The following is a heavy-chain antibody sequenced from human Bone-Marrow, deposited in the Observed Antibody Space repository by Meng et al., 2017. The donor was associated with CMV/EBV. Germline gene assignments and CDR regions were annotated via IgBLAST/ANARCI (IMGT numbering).Heavy chain of an antibody. J-gene: IGHJ3*02. CDR1: GFTFSSYG. CDR2: IWYDGSNK. CDR3: ANFPTPDDAFDI. D-gene: IGHD1-14*01. Sequence: CAASGFTFSSYGMHWVRQAPGKGLEWVAVIWYDGSNKYYADSVKGRFTISRDNSKNTLYLQMNSLRAEDTAVYYCANFPTPDDAFDIWGQGTMVTVSS. V-gene: IGHV3-33*06.